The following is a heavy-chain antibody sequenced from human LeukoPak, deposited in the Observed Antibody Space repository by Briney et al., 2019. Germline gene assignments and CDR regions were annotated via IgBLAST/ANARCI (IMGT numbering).Heavy chain of an antibody. V-gene: IGHV3-21*04. J-gene: IGHJ4*02. CDR3: AKTEWDQKGEDYFDY. D-gene: IGHD1-26*01. CDR2: ISGDSIHI. Sequence: GGSLRLSCVAVGFTFSSYSMNWVRQAPGRGLEWVSSISGDSIHIYYGDSVRGRFTISRDNFKNTLYLQMNSLRAEDTAVYYCAKTEWDQKGEDYFDYWGQGTLVTVSS. CDR1: GFTFSSYS.